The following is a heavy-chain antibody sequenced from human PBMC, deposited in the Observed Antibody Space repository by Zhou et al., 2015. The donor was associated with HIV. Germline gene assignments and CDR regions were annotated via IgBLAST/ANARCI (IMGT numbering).Heavy chain of an antibody. J-gene: IGHJ6*02. CDR2: ISTYNGNT. D-gene: IGHD3-16*02. V-gene: IGHV1-18*01. Sequence: QVQLVQSGVEVKQPGASVKVSCKASGDSFTSYSITWVRQAPGLRLEWMGWISTYNGNTHYAQKLQGRVTMTTDTSTSTAYMELRSLRSDDTAVYYCARAPIIAAVNRYYYYGMDVWGQGTPVTVSS. CDR3: ARAPIIAAVNRYYYYGMDV. CDR1: GDSFTSYS.